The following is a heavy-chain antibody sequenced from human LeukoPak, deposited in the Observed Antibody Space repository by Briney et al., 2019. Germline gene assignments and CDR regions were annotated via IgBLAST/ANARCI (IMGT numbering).Heavy chain of an antibody. J-gene: IGHJ4*02. CDR2: IYPGDSDT. V-gene: IGHV5-51*01. CDR3: ARVTSALVQPPHFDY. D-gene: IGHD4-11*01. CDR1: GYSFTSYW. Sequence: GESLQISCQGSGYSFTSYWIGWVRQMPGKGLEWMGIIYPGDSDTRYSPSFQGQVTISADKSISTAYLQWSSLKASDTAVYYCARVTSALVQPPHFDYWGQGTLVTVSS.